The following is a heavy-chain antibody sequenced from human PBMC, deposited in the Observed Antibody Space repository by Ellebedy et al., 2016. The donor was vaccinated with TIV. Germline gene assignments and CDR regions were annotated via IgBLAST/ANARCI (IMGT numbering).Heavy chain of an antibody. CDR3: ASRDYGGNYDAFDI. D-gene: IGHD4-23*01. Sequence: SETLSLXCTVSGYSTSSGYYWGCIRQPPGKGLEWIGSIYLSGSTYYTPSLKSRVTISVDTSKNQFSLKLSSVTAADTAVYYCASRDYGGNYDAFDIWGQGTMVTVSS. V-gene: IGHV4-38-2*02. CDR1: GYSTSSGYY. CDR2: IYLSGST. J-gene: IGHJ3*02.